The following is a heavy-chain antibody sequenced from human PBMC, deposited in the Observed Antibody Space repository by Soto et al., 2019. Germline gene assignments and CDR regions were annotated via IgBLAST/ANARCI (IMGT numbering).Heavy chain of an antibody. Sequence: SETLSLTCTVSGGSISSYYWSWIRQPPGKGLEWIGYIYYSGSTNYNPSLKSRVAISVDTSKNQFSLKLSSVTAADTAVYYCGSSSWSDAFDIWGQGTMVTVSS. CDR3: GSSSWSDAFDI. CDR1: GGSISSYY. J-gene: IGHJ3*02. CDR2: IYYSGST. V-gene: IGHV4-59*01. D-gene: IGHD6-13*01.